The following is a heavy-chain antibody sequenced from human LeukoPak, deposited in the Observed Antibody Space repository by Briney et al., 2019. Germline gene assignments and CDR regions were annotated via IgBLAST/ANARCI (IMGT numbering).Heavy chain of an antibody. Sequence: SETLSLTCTVSGGSISSSSYYWGWIRQPPGKGLEWIGSIYYSGSTYYNPSLKSRVTISVDTSKNQFSLKLSSVTAADTAVYYCARERPTARWFDPWGQGTLVTVSS. CDR2: IYYSGST. CDR3: ARERPTARWFDP. J-gene: IGHJ5*02. V-gene: IGHV4-39*07. CDR1: GGSISSSSYY. D-gene: IGHD4-17*01.